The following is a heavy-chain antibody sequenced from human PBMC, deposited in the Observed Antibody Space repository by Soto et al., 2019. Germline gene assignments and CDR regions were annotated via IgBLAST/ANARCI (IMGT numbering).Heavy chain of an antibody. Sequence: PSETLSLTCTVSGGSISSGTYYWGWIRQPPGKGLEWIGNIYYSGSTYYNPSLKSRVTISVDTSKNQFSLKLSSVTAADTAVYYCARDNGDYRRRNWFDPWGQGTLVTVSS. CDR1: GGSISSGTYY. V-gene: IGHV4-39*07. CDR3: ARDNGDYRRRNWFDP. CDR2: IYYSGST. D-gene: IGHD4-17*01. J-gene: IGHJ5*02.